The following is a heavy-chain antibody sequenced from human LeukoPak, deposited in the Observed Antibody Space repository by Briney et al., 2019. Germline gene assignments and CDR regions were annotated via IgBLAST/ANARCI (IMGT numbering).Heavy chain of an antibody. Sequence: SETLSLTCTVSGGSISSGDYYWSRIRQPPGKGLEWIGYIYYSGSTYYNPSLKSRVTISVDTSKNQFSLKLSSVTAADTAVYYCASTVTKGLWYYYGMDVWGKGTTVTVSS. J-gene: IGHJ6*04. V-gene: IGHV4-30-4*01. CDR1: GGSISSGDYY. CDR3: ASTVTKGLWYYYGMDV. D-gene: IGHD4-17*01. CDR2: IYYSGST.